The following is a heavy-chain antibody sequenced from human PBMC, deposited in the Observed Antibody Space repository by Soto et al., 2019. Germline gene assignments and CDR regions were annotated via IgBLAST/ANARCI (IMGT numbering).Heavy chain of an antibody. CDR3: ARGVLYYYDSSGYPHWLDP. Sequence: GGSLRLSCAASGFTFGSYEMNWVRQAPGKGLEWVSYISSSGSIIYYADSVKGRFTISRDNAKNSLYLQMNSLRAEDTAVYYCARGVLYYYDSSGYPHWLDPWGQGTLVTVYS. CDR2: ISSSGSII. V-gene: IGHV3-48*03. CDR1: GFTFGSYE. J-gene: IGHJ5*02. D-gene: IGHD3-22*01.